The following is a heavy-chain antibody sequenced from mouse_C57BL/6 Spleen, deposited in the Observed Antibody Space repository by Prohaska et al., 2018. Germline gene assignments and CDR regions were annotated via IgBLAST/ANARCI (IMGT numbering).Heavy chain of an antibody. J-gene: IGHJ3*01. D-gene: IGHD2-1*01. V-gene: IGHV1-22*01. CDR2: INPKNGGT. CDR3: ATLYGNYPWFAY. Sequence: SVKMSCKASGYTFTDYNMLWVKQSHGKSLEWIGYINPKNGGTSYNQKFKGKATLTVNKSSSTAYMELRSLTSEDSAVYYCATLYGNYPWFAYCGQGTLVTVS. CDR1: GYTFTDYN.